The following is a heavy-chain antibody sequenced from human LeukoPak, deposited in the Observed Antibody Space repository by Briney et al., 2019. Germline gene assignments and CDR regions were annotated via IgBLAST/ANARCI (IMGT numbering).Heavy chain of an antibody. V-gene: IGHV3-23*01. CDR3: AKDDDGHHHGVDH. Sequence: GGSLRLSCAASGFTVSSYAMTWVRRAPGKGLEWVSAIGYSAGDTYYADSVKGRFTISRDNSMNTLYLQMSSLRADDTALNYCAKDDDGHHHGVDHWGQGTLVTVSS. CDR2: IGYSAGDT. CDR1: GFTVSSYA. D-gene: IGHD4-17*01. J-gene: IGHJ4*02.